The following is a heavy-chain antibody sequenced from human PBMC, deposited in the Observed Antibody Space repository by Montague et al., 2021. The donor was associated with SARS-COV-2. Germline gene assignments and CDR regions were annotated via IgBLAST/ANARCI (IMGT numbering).Heavy chain of an antibody. CDR2: IYYSGST. D-gene: IGHD3-16*01. V-gene: IGHV4-61*01. J-gene: IGHJ4*02. CDR3: ARDRGGGLGGVITAYYFDY. Sequence: SETLSLTCTVSGGSTSSGSYYWSWIPQPPGKGLEWIGYIYYSGSTNYNPSLKSRVTISVDTSKNQFSLKLSSVTAADTAVYYCARDRGGGLGGVITAYYFDYWGQGTLVTVSS. CDR1: GGSTSSGSYY.